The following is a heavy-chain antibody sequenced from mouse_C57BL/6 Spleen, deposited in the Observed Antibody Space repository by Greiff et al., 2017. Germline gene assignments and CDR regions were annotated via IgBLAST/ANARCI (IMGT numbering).Heavy chain of an antibody. CDR3: ARLYDYDVAWFAY. J-gene: IGHJ3*01. V-gene: IGHV5-12*01. Sequence: EVKLEESGGGLVQPGGSLKLSCAASGFTFSDYYMYWVRQTPEKRLEWVAYISNGGGSTYYPDTVKGRFTISRDNAKNTLYLQMSRLKSEDTAMYYCARLYDYDVAWFAYWGQGTLVTVSA. D-gene: IGHD2-4*01. CDR1: GFTFSDYY. CDR2: ISNGGGST.